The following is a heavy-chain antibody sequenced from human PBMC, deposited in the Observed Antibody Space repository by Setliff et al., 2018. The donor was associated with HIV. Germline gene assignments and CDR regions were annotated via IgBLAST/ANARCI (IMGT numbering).Heavy chain of an antibody. Sequence: PSETLSLTCTVSGGSISDSRYYWGWIRQPPGKGLEWIANFHYRGSTYYSLFPKSRVTVSVDTSKNQFSLQLSSVTATDTATYYCARARGSVGYYGSGTMYHMDVWGKGTTVTVSS. CDR1: GGSISDSRYY. D-gene: IGHD3-10*01. V-gene: IGHV4-39*01. CDR3: ARARGSVGYYGSGTMYHMDV. J-gene: IGHJ6*03. CDR2: FHYRGST.